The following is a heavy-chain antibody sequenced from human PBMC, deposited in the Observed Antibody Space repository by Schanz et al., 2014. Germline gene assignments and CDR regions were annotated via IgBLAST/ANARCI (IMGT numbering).Heavy chain of an antibody. Sequence: QVQLQESGPGLVKPSGTLSLTCAVSGGSIRSYFWSWVRQPAGKGLEWIGRIYSRGSSTYNPSLKSRVTISLEPSNTHSSLKLTSVTAADTAVYYCARGGSVATIAPYTWFDPWGQGTLVTVSS. CDR3: ARGGSVATIAPYTWFDP. J-gene: IGHJ5*02. CDR1: GGSIRSYF. V-gene: IGHV4-4*07. D-gene: IGHD5-12*01. CDR2: IYSRGSS.